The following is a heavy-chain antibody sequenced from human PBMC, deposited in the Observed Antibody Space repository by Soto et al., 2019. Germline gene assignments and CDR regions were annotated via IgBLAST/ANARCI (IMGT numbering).Heavy chain of an antibody. V-gene: IGHV1-46*02. Sequence: QVQLVQSGAEVKKPGASVKVSCKASGYTFNSYYMHWVRQAPGQGLEWMGIINPSGGSTSYAQKFQGRVTMTRDTSTSTVYMELSSLRSEDTAVYYCAREAITGTTYYYYGMDVWGQGTTVTVSS. D-gene: IGHD1-7*01. CDR2: INPSGGST. CDR1: GYTFNSYY. CDR3: AREAITGTTYYYYGMDV. J-gene: IGHJ6*02.